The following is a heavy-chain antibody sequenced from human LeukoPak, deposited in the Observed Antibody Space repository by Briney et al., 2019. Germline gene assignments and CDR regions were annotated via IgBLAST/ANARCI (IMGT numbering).Heavy chain of an antibody. CDR2: IYYSGST. J-gene: IGHJ6*03. CDR1: GGSISSSSYY. V-gene: IGHV4-39*07. CDR3: ARDGDYYYDSSGDAHPYYYYYMDV. Sequence: PSETLSLTCTVSGGSISSSSYYWGWIRQPPGKGLEWIGSIYYSGSTYYNPSLKSRVTISVDTSKNQFSLKLSSVTAADTAVYYCARDGDYYYDSSGDAHPYYYYYMDVWGKGTTVTVSS. D-gene: IGHD3-22*01.